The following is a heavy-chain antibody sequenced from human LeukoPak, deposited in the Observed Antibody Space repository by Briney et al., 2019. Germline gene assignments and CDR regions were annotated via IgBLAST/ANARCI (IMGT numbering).Heavy chain of an antibody. CDR3: ARYYDSSGYWSTPHFDY. D-gene: IGHD3-22*01. V-gene: IGHV4-61*08. CDR2: IQYSGST. J-gene: IGHJ4*02. CDR1: GDPLSGIGCY. Sequence: SETLPLNCSVSGDPLSGIGCYCRWMRQPPGKGLQYIGYIQYSGSTNYNPSLKSRVTISVDTSKNQFSLKLSSVTAADTAVYYCARYYDSSGYWSTPHFDYWGQGTLVTVSS.